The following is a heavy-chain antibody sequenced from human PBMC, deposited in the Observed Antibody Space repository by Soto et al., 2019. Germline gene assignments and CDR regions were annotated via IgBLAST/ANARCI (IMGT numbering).Heavy chain of an antibody. Sequence: SVKVSCKASGGTFSSYTISWVRQAPGQGLEWMGRIIPILGIANYAQKFQGRVTITADKSTSTAYMELSSLRSEDTAVYYCARDSTVTTTGYYYYYMDVWGKGTTVTVSS. J-gene: IGHJ6*03. CDR1: GGTFSSYT. CDR3: ARDSTVTTTGYYYYYMDV. D-gene: IGHD4-4*01. CDR2: IIPILGIA. V-gene: IGHV1-69*04.